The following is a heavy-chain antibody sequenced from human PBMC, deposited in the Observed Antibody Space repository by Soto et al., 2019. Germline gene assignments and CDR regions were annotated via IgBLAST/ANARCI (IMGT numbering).Heavy chain of an antibody. CDR1: GFILSDCA. Sequence: EVQLVESGGGLVQPGGSLRLSCATSGFILSDCAMNWVRQAPGKGLEWLSYISSSSSVIDYADSVKGRFTVSRDNARDSLYLQMNSPRAEDTAVYYCARDLSWGSNWYYYMDVWGKGTTVTVSS. CDR3: ARDLSWGSNWYYYMDV. D-gene: IGHD7-27*01. V-gene: IGHV3-48*01. J-gene: IGHJ6*03. CDR2: ISSSSSVI.